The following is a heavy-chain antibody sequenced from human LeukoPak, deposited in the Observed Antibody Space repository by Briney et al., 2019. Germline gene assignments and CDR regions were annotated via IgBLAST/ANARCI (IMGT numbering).Heavy chain of an antibody. V-gene: IGHV4-59*01. J-gene: IGHJ3*02. Sequence: SETLSLTCTVSGGSISSYYWSWIRQPPGKGLEWIGYIYNSGSTNYNPSPKSRVTISVDTSKNQFSLKLSSVPAADTAVYYCAREGGCDFYDQAFDIWGQGTMVTVSS. D-gene: IGHD5-12*01. CDR1: GGSISSYY. CDR2: IYNSGST. CDR3: AREGGCDFYDQAFDI.